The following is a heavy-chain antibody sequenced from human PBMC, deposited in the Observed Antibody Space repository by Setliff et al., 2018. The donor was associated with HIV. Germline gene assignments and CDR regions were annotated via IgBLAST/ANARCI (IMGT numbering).Heavy chain of an antibody. V-gene: IGHV1-69*10. J-gene: IGHJ6*02. D-gene: IGHD3-10*01. CDR3: ARSLAGLLWFGELLSTLEYYYGMDV. Sequence: ASVKVSCKASGGTFSSYAISWVRQAPGQGLEWMGGIIPILGIANYAQKFQGRLTLTTDESTGTAYMELSSLRSEDTAVYYCARSLAGLLWFGELLSTLEYYYGMDVWGQGTTVTVSS. CDR2: IIPILGIA. CDR1: GGTFSSYA.